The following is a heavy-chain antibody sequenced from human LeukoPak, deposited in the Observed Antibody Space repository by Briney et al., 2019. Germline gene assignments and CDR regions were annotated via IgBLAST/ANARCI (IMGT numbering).Heavy chain of an antibody. CDR3: AKVSTTSCYGWNDY. CDR2: ISSSGGTI. J-gene: IGHJ4*02. V-gene: IGHV3-48*03. Sequence: GGSLRLSCAASGFTFSSYEMNWVRQAPGKGLEWVSYISSSGGTIYYADSVKGRFTISRDNSKSTLYLQMNSLRADDTAVYYCAKVSTTSCYGWNDYWGQGTLVTVSS. D-gene: IGHD2-2*01. CDR1: GFTFSSYE.